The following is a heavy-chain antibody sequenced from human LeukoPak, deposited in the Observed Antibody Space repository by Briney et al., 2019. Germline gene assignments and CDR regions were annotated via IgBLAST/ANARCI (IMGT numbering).Heavy chain of an antibody. D-gene: IGHD3-10*01. J-gene: IGHJ6*03. CDR2: IIPIFGTA. Sequence: GASVKVSCKASGGTFSSYAISWVRQAPGQGLEWMGGIIPIFGTANYAQKFQGRVTITADKSTSTAYMELSSLRSEDTAVYYCARSSSPWGSGSYYNLVALVAGYYYYYMDVWGKGTAVTISS. V-gene: IGHV1-69*06. CDR3: ARSSSPWGSGSYYNLVALVAGYYYYYMDV. CDR1: GGTFSSYA.